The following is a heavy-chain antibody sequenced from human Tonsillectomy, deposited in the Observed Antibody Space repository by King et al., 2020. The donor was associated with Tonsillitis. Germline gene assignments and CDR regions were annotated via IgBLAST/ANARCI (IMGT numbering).Heavy chain of an antibody. V-gene: IGHV3-13*05. J-gene: IGHJ2*01. CDR3: ARGLGHWYFDL. CDR1: GFTFSSYD. Sequence: VQLVESGGGLVQPGGSLRLSCAASGFTFSSYDMHWVRQTTGKSLEWVSAIGSAGDPYYPGSVKGRFTISRENAKNSLYLQMNSLRAGDTAVYYCARGLGHWYFDLWGRGTMVNVFS. D-gene: IGHD2-21*01. CDR2: IGSAGDP.